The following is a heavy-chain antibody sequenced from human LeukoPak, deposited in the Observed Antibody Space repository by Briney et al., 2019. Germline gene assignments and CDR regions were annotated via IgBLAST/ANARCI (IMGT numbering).Heavy chain of an antibody. V-gene: IGHV4-61*01. CDR2: IYNSGST. CDR1: GGSVSSGSYY. J-gene: IGHJ3*02. CDR3: ARHLRYCSGGTCYSYDAFDI. Sequence: SETLSLTCTVSGGSVSSGSYYWHWIRQPPGKGLEWIGYIYNSGSTNYNPSLKSRVTISVDTSKNQFSLRLSSVTAADTAIYYCARHLRYCSGGTCYSYDAFDIWGQGTMVTVSS. D-gene: IGHD2-15*01.